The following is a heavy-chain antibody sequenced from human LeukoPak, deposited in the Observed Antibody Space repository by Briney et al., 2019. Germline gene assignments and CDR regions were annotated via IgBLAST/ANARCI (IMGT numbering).Heavy chain of an antibody. V-gene: IGHV1-2*02. Sequence: ASVKVSCKASGYTFTDYYMHWVRQAPGQGLEWMGWINPNSGGTNYAQKFQGRVTMTRDTSISTAYMELSRLRSDDTAVYYCARDNFVSGGWHFDYWGQGTLVTVSS. CDR2: INPNSGGT. D-gene: IGHD6-19*01. CDR3: ARDNFVSGGWHFDY. J-gene: IGHJ4*02. CDR1: GYTFTDYY.